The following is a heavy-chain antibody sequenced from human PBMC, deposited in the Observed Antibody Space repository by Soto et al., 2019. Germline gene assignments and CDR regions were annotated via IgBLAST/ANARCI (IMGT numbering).Heavy chain of an antibody. Sequence: PSETLSLTCTVSGGSISSGGYYWRWIRQHPGKGLEWIGYIYYSGSTYYNPSLKSRVTISVDTSKNQFSLKLSSVTAADTAVYYCARSEGMAPIWYFDLWGRGTLVTVSS. D-gene: IGHD3-10*01. CDR1: GGSISSGGYY. J-gene: IGHJ2*01. V-gene: IGHV4-31*03. CDR2: IYYSGST. CDR3: ARSEGMAPIWYFDL.